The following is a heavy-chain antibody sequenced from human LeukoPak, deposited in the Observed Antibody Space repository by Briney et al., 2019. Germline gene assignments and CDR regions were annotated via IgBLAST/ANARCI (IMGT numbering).Heavy chain of an antibody. CDR2: IYYSGST. Sequence: PSETLSLTCTVSGGSISSYYWSWIRQPPGKGLEWIGYIYYSGSTNYNPSLKSRVTISVDTSKNQFSLKLSSVTAADTAVYYCARGGYDPTYYMDVRGKGTTVTVSS. CDR1: GGSISSYY. V-gene: IGHV4-59*01. D-gene: IGHD3-3*01. CDR3: ARGGYDPTYYMDV. J-gene: IGHJ6*03.